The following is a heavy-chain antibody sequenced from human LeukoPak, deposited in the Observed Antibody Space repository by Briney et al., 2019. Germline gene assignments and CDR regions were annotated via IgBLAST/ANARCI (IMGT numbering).Heavy chain of an antibody. J-gene: IGHJ5*02. D-gene: IGHD3-22*01. Sequence: SETLSLTCTVSGGSISSYYWSWIRQPPGKGLERIGYIYYSGSTNYNPSFKSRVTISVDTSKNQFSLKLSSVTAADTAVYYCARDRVYDRSVGGFDPWGQGTLVTVSS. V-gene: IGHV4-59*01. CDR1: GGSISSYY. CDR3: ARDRVYDRSVGGFDP. CDR2: IYYSGST.